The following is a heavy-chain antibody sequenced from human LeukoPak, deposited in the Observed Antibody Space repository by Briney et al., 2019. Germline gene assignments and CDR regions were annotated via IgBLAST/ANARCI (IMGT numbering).Heavy chain of an antibody. Sequence: SGTLCLTCTVSGDSISSDKWWWCCGRQPPGKGLGWSVEIYHSGSTRYNPSLKSRVTISAGMSKNQFSLSLTFVPATDPAVYFPAREANYNWDSWGQGTPVTVSS. CDR1: GDSISSDKW. CDR2: IYHSGST. CDR3: AREANYNWDS. D-gene: IGHD1-20*01. V-gene: IGHV4-4*02. J-gene: IGHJ4*02.